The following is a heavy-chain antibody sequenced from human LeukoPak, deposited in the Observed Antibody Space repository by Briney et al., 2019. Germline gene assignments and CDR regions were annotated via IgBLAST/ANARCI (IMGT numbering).Heavy chain of an antibody. J-gene: IGHJ4*02. Sequence: SQTLSLTCTVSGGSISSGGYYWSWIRQHPGKGLEWIGEVFPTGSTNYNPSLRSRVTISLDKSKNQFSLQLNSVTAADTALYYCATYLGDGYKLDYWGQGTLVTVSS. CDR3: ATYLGDGYKLDY. V-gene: IGHV4-31*09. CDR2: VFPTGST. D-gene: IGHD5-24*01. CDR1: GGSISSGGYY.